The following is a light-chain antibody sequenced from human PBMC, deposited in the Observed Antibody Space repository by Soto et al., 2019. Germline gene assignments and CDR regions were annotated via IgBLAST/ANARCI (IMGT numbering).Light chain of an antibody. CDR1: QSVSSN. J-gene: IGKJ1*01. V-gene: IGKV3-15*01. CDR2: GAS. CDR3: LQYYNWPRT. Sequence: EIVMTQSPATLSVSPGERATLSCRASQSVSSNLAWYQQKPGQAPRLLIYGASTRATGIPARFSGSGSGTEFTLTISSLQSEDFAVYYCLQYYNWPRTFGQGTKVEIK.